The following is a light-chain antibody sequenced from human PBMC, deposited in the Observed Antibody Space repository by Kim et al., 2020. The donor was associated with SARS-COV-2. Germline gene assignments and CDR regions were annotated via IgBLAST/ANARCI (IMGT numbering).Light chain of an antibody. Sequence: SPAQGAPLSSTAGQGVGCSDISWYQQRPVQTPRLPIYGASSTATGIPDRCCGSVSGTDFSLTISGLEPQDFAVYYCLRYVSSPITFVQGTRLWIK. V-gene: IGKV3-20*01. CDR3: LRYVSSPIT. CDR2: GAS. J-gene: IGKJ5*01. CDR1: QGVGCSD.